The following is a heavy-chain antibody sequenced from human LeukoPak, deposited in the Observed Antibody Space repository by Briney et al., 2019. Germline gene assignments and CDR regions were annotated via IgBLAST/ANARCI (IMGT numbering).Heavy chain of an antibody. CDR2: INPSGGT. Sequence: ASVKVSCKASGYTFTSYYMHWVRQAPGQGLEWLGIINPSGGTNYAQKFQGRVTMTRDMSTSTDYMELSSLRSEDTAVYYCARDNSVEDTAWWFDPWGQGTLVTVSS. D-gene: IGHD4-23*01. V-gene: IGHV1-46*01. CDR1: GYTFTSYY. CDR3: ARDNSVEDTAWWFDP. J-gene: IGHJ5*02.